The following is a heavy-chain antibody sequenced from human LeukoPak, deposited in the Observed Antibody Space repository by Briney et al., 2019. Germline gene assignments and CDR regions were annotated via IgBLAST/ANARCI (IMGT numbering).Heavy chain of an antibody. V-gene: IGHV1-69*13. CDR3: ARGRSLGMSQAPKSYYMDV. CDR1: GGTFSSYA. Sequence: ASVKVSCKASGGTFSSYAISWVRQAPGQGLEWMGGIIPIFGTANYAQKFQGRVTITADESTSTAYMELSSLRSEDTAVYYCARGRSLGMSQAPKSYYMDVWGKGTTVTVSS. J-gene: IGHJ6*03. CDR2: IIPIFGTA. D-gene: IGHD7-27*01.